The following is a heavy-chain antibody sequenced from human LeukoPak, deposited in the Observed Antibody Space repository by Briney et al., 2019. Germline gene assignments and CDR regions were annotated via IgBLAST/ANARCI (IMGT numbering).Heavy chain of an antibody. CDR3: ARASNYYYYYMDV. V-gene: IGHV4-38-2*02. D-gene: IGHD6-6*01. Sequence: SETLSLTCTVSGYSISSGYYWGWIRQPPGKGLEWIGGIYHSGSTYYNPSLKSRVTISVDTSKNQFPLKLSSVTAADTAVYYCARASNYYYYYMDVWGKGTTVTVSS. J-gene: IGHJ6*03. CDR1: GYSISSGYY. CDR2: IYHSGST.